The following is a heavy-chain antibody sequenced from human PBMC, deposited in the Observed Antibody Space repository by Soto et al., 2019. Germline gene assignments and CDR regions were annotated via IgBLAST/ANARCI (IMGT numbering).Heavy chain of an antibody. CDR1: GGSIRSGGYS. CDR2: IYHSVST. Sequence: SETLSLTCAVSGGSIRSGGYSWSWIRQPPGKGLEWIGYIYHSVSTYYNPSLQSRVTISVDRSKNQFTLKLTSVTAADTAVYYCARIIASGSGSYDVWFDPCGQGTLVTVSS. CDR3: ARIIASGSGSYDVWFDP. D-gene: IGHD3-10*01. V-gene: IGHV4-30-2*01. J-gene: IGHJ5*02.